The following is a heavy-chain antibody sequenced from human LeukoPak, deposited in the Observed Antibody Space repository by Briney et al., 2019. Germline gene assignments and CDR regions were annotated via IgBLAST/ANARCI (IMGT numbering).Heavy chain of an antibody. Sequence: PGGSLRLSCGASGFTFSNFWMHWVRQAPGKGPAWVSRISTDGRSTDYADSVKGRFTISRDNAKNTLYLQMNSLRAEDMAVYYCARDLGSSSWYEGYWGQGTLVTVSS. D-gene: IGHD6-13*01. CDR1: GFTFSNFW. CDR2: ISTDGRST. CDR3: ARDLGSSSWYEGY. V-gene: IGHV3-74*01. J-gene: IGHJ4*02.